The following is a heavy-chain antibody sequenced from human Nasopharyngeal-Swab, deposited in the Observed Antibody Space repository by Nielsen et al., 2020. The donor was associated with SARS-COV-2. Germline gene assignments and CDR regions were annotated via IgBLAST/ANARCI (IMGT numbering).Heavy chain of an antibody. CDR2: INTNTGNP. Sequence: WVRQAPGQGLEWMGWINTNTGNPTYAQAFTGRFVFSLDTSVSTACLQISSLKAEDTAVYYCARRYTALDYWGQGTLVTVSS. CDR3: ARRYTALDY. J-gene: IGHJ4*02. V-gene: IGHV7-4-1*02. D-gene: IGHD3-16*02.